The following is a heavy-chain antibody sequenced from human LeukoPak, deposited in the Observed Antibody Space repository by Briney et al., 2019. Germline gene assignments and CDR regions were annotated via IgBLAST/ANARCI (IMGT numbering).Heavy chain of an antibody. Sequence: GASVKVSCKASGGTFSSYAISWVRQAPGQGLEWMGGIIPIFGTANYAQKFQGRVTITADESTSTAYLELSSLRSEDTAVYYCARAQRPIVVVPAAPDAFDIWGQGTMVTVSS. D-gene: IGHD2-2*01. CDR1: GGTFSSYA. CDR2: IIPIFGTA. J-gene: IGHJ3*02. CDR3: ARAQRPIVVVPAAPDAFDI. V-gene: IGHV1-69*13.